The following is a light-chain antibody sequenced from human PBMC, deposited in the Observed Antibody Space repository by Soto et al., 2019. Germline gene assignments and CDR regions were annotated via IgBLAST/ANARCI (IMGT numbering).Light chain of an antibody. CDR1: QSVSSS. CDR2: DAS. J-gene: IGKJ4*01. CDR3: QHRSNWPSGT. Sequence: EIVLTQSPATLSLSPGNRATLSCRASQSVSSSLAWYQLQPGQAPRLLIYDASNRATGIPARFSGSGSATHCTRSISSLDPEDLAVYYCQHRSNWPSGTFGGGTKLESK. V-gene: IGKV3-11*01.